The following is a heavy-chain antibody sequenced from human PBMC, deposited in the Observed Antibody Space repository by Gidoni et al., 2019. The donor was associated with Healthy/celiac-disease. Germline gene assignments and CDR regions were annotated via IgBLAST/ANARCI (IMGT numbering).Heavy chain of an antibody. V-gene: IGHV3-21*01. CDR1: GFTFSSYS. Sequence: EVQLVESGGGLVKPGGSLRLSCAASGFTFSSYSLNWVRQAPGQGLEWVSSISSSSSYIDYADAVKGRFTISRDNAKNSLYLQMNSLRAEDTAVYYCARLTYCSSTTCYYYYYYGMDVWGQGTTVTVSS. CDR2: ISSSSSYI. CDR3: ARLTYCSSTTCYYYYYYGMDV. J-gene: IGHJ6*02. D-gene: IGHD2-2*01.